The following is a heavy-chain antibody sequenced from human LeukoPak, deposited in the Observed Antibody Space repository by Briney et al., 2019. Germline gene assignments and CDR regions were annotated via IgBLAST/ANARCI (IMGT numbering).Heavy chain of an antibody. V-gene: IGHV4-39*01. CDR1: GGSISSSSYY. CDR2: IYYSGST. CDR3: ARHGRQQPRPNNWFDP. D-gene: IGHD6-13*01. J-gene: IGHJ5*02. Sequence: PSETLSLTCTVSGGSISSSSYYWGWIRQPPGKGLEWIGSIYYSGSTYYNPSLKSRVTISVDTSKNQFSLKLSSVTAADTAVYYCARHGRQQPRPNNWFDPWGQGTLVTVSS.